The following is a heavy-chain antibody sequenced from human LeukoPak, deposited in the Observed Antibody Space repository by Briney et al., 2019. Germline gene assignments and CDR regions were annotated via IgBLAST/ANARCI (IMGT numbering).Heavy chain of an antibody. CDR3: AKDNIVVVPAAGGFDY. CDR2: MSGSGGST. D-gene: IGHD2-2*01. V-gene: IGHV3-23*01. CDR1: GLTFSRYA. Sequence: PGGSLRLSCAASGLTFSRYAMSWVRQAPGKGLEWVAAMSGSGGSTYYGDSVKGRFTIYRENYKNTLYLQMNRLSALDTAVYYCAKDNIVVVPAAGGFDYWGQGTLVSVSS. J-gene: IGHJ4*02.